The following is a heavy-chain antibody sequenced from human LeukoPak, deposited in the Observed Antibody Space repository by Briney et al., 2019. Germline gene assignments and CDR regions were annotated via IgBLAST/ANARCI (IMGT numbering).Heavy chain of an antibody. CDR3: ARGPRGYRSSTSCRIFDY. V-gene: IGHV1-18*04. D-gene: IGHD2-2*01. CDR1: GYTFTSYG. Sequence: ASVKVSGKASGYTFTSYGISWVRQAPGQGLEWMGWISAYNGNTNYAQKLQGRVTMSTDTSTSTAYMELRSLRSDDTAVYYCARGPRGYRSSTSCRIFDYWGQGTLVTVSS. CDR2: ISAYNGNT. J-gene: IGHJ4*02.